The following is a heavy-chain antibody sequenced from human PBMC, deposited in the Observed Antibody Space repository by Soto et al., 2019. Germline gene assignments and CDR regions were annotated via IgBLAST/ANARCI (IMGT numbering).Heavy chain of an antibody. CDR3: ARGLPIRFLEWLLSDDDFDY. Sequence: ASVKVSCKASGYTFTSYDINWVRQATGQGLEWMGWMNPNSGNTGYAQKFQGRVTMTRNTSISTAYMELSSLRSEDTAVYYCARGLPIRFLEWLLSDDDFDYWGQGTLVTVSS. CDR1: GYTFTSYD. V-gene: IGHV1-8*01. J-gene: IGHJ4*02. D-gene: IGHD3-3*01. CDR2: MNPNSGNT.